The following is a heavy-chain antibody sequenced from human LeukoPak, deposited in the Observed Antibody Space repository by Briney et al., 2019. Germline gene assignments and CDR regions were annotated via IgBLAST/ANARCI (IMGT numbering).Heavy chain of an antibody. Sequence: PGGSLRLSCAASGFTFSSYSMNWIRQAPGKGLEWVSSISSSSSYIYYADSVKGRFTISRDNAKNSLYLQMNSLRAEDTAVYYCARASYCSSTSCYFSAFFFDYWGQGTLVTVSS. CDR2: ISSSSSYI. CDR1: GFTFSSYS. CDR3: ARASYCSSTSCYFSAFFFDY. D-gene: IGHD2-2*01. J-gene: IGHJ4*02. V-gene: IGHV3-21*01.